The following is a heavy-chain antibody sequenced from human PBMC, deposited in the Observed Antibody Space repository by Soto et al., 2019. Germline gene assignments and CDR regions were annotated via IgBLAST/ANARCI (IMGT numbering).Heavy chain of an antibody. CDR1: GGTFSSYA. Sequence: GASVKVSCKASGGTFSSYAISWVRQAPGQGLEWMGGIIPIFGTANYAQKFQGRVTITADESTSTAYMELSSLRSEDTAVYYCAKPHIVVVPAAMPGTHYYYYGMDVWGQGTTVTVSS. CDR2: IIPIFGTA. CDR3: AKPHIVVVPAAMPGTHYYYYGMDV. D-gene: IGHD2-2*01. J-gene: IGHJ6*02. V-gene: IGHV1-69*13.